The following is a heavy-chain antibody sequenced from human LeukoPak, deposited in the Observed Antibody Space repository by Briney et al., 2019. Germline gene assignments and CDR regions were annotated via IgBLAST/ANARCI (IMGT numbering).Heavy chain of an antibody. V-gene: IGHV3-23*01. D-gene: IGHD5-18*01. CDR2: ISGSGGST. CDR1: GFTFSSYA. Sequence: GGSLRLSCAASGFTFSSYAMSWVRQAPGKGLEWVSAISGSGGSTYYADSVKGRFTISRDNSKNTLYLQMNSLRAEDTAVYYCARHSYGPSVAPSYMDVWGKGTTVTVSS. J-gene: IGHJ6*03. CDR3: ARHSYGPSVAPSYMDV.